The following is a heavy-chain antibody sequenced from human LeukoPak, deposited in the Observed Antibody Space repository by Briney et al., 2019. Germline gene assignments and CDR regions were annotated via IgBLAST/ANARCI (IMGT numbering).Heavy chain of an antibody. CDR1: GLSFSSQA. D-gene: IGHD3-10*01. CDR3: AKVPGDHIGSGRSGY. J-gene: IGHJ4*02. CDR2: MSGSGDHI. Sequence: PGGSLRLSCAASGLSFSSQAMTWVRQAPGKGLEWVSGMSGSGDHIYYADSVKGRFTISRDNSRDTLYLQMNRLRAEDTAIYYCAKVPGDHIGSGRSGYWGRGTLATVSS. V-gene: IGHV3-23*01.